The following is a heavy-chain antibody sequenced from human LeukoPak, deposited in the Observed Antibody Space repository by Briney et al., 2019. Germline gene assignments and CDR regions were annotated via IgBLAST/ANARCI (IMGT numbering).Heavy chain of an antibody. CDR3: AKGHVDTAMVFDY. CDR1: GFPFSTYS. V-gene: IGHV3-23*01. D-gene: IGHD5-18*01. Sequence: GGSLRLSCEASGFPFSTYSMNGVRDAPGKGVEWVSDISGSGGSTYYADSVRGRFTISRDNSKNTLYLQMNSLRAEDTAVYYCAKGHVDTAMVFDYWGQGTLVTVSS. J-gene: IGHJ4*02. CDR2: ISGSGGST.